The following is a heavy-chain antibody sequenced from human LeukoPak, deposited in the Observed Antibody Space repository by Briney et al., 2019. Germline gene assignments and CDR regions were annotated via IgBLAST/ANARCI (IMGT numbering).Heavy chain of an antibody. CDR3: ARAPQDVLRYFDWYGGPFDY. D-gene: IGHD3-9*01. Sequence: PGGSLRLSCAASGFTFSSYSMNWVRQAPGKGLEWVSYISSSSSTIYYADSVKGRFTISRDNAKNSLYLQMNSLRAEDTAVYYCARAPQDVLRYFDWYGGPFDYWGQGTLVTVSS. CDR2: ISSSSSTI. J-gene: IGHJ4*02. V-gene: IGHV3-48*04. CDR1: GFTFSSYS.